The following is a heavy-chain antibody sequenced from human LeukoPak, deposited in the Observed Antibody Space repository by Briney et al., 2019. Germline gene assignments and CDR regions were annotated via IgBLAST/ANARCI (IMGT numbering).Heavy chain of an antibody. CDR1: GGSISSYY. Sequence: KSSETLSLTCTVSGGSISSYYWSWIRQPPGKGLEWIGYIYYSGSTNYNPSLKSRVTISVDTSKNQFSLKLSSVTAADTAVYYCARPNHPRAAVAGTPDWHFDLWGRGTLVTVSS. CDR3: ARPNHPRAAVAGTPDWHFDL. D-gene: IGHD6-19*01. V-gene: IGHV4-59*08. J-gene: IGHJ2*01. CDR2: IYYSGST.